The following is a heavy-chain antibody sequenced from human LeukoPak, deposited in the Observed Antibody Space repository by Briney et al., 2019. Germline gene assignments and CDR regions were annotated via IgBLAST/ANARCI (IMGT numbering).Heavy chain of an antibody. CDR1: GFTFGDYA. J-gene: IGHJ4*02. Sequence: PGGSLRLSCTASGFTFGDYAMSWFRQAPGKGLEWVGFIRSKAYGGTTEYAASVKGRFTISRDDSKSIAYLQMNSLKTEDTAVYYCTSSRGIAVAGYYWGQGTLVTVSS. CDR2: IRSKAYGGTT. V-gene: IGHV3-49*03. D-gene: IGHD6-19*01. CDR3: TSSRGIAVAGYY.